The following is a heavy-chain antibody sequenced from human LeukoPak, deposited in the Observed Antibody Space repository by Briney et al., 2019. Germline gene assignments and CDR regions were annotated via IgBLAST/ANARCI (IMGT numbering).Heavy chain of an antibody. Sequence: ASLKIPCKVTGYTFTTFRIGWVRQMTRNFLAQMGIIYPGDSDTRYSPSFQCQVASSADKANNSAYLQWSSLKAAHPAIYFCGRRGEAMDPFDYWGQGPLVTVSS. J-gene: IGHJ4*02. D-gene: IGHD5-18*01. CDR2: IYPGDSDT. CDR1: GYTFTTFR. V-gene: IGHV5-51*01. CDR3: GRRGEAMDPFDY.